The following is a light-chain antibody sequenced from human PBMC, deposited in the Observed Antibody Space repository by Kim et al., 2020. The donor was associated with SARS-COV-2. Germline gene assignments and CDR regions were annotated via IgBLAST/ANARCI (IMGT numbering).Light chain of an antibody. CDR2: NNY. CDR1: SSNIGGNT. Sequence: QSVLTQPPSASGTPGQRVTISCSGSSSNIGGNTVNWYQQLPGTAPKLLIYNNYQWPSGVPDRFSGSKSDTSASLAISGLQSEDEADYFCSAWDDTLNGPVFGGGTQLTVL. CDR3: SAWDDTLNGPV. V-gene: IGLV1-44*01. J-gene: IGLJ2*01.